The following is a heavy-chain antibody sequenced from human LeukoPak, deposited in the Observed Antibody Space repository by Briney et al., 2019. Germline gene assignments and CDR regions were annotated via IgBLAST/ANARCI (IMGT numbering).Heavy chain of an antibody. V-gene: IGHV3-21*01. Sequence: GRSLRLSCAASGFTFSSYSMNWVRQAPGKGLEWVSSISSSSSYIYYADSVKGRFTISRDNAKNSLYLQMNSLRAEDTAVYYCARPGYSSGWSANWFDPWGQGTLVTVSS. J-gene: IGHJ5*02. CDR2: ISSSSSYI. CDR3: ARPGYSSGWSANWFDP. D-gene: IGHD6-19*01. CDR1: GFTFSSYS.